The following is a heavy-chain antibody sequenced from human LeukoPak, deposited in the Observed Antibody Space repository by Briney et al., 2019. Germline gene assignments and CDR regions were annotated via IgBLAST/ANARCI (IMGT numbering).Heavy chain of an antibody. CDR2: ISDSGVGT. J-gene: IGHJ6*03. CDR3: ARDHAFSYYYYYMDV. Sequence: GGSLRLSCAASGFTFSSYGMNWVRQAPGKGLEWVSGISDSGVGTKHADSVKGRFTISRDNAKNSLYLQMNSLRAEDTAVYYCARDHAFSYYYYYMDVWGKGTTVTVSS. D-gene: IGHD3-3*01. V-gene: IGHV3-21*06. CDR1: GFTFSSYG.